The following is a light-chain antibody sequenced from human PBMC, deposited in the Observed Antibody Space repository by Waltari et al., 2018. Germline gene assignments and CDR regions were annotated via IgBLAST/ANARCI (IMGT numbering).Light chain of an antibody. CDR1: QSVCNI. CDR2: YAS. J-gene: IGKJ5*01. CDR3: HQSSSLPIT. Sequence: EIVLTQSPDFPPVTHKEKVTSTCRASQSVCNILHWYQQKPDQSPKLLIKYASQSFPGVPSRFSGSGSGSDFTLTINSLEAEDAATYYCHQSSSLPITFGQGTRLDIK. V-gene: IGKV6-21*01.